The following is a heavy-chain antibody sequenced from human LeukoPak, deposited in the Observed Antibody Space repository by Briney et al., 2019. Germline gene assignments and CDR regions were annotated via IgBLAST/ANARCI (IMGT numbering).Heavy chain of an antibody. CDR3: ARDERRGWFEY. V-gene: IGHV4-59*12. CDR2: IYYSGST. J-gene: IGHJ5*01. Sequence: PSETLSLTCTVSGGSISSYYWSWIRQPPGKGLEWIGYIYYSGSTKYNPSLKSRVIISVDESKNEFSLTLTSVTAADTAVYYCARDERRGWFEYWGQGTLVTVSA. CDR1: GGSISSYY.